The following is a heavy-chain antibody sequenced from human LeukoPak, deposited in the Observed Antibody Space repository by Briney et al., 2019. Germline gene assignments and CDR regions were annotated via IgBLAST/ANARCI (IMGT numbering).Heavy chain of an antibody. V-gene: IGHV4-59*08. CDR2: IYYTGTT. CDR3: ARRVNYDVPFDP. J-gene: IGHJ5*02. Sequence: SETLSLTCTVSGGSITASYWSWIRQPPGKGLEWIGYIYYTGTTNYNPSLKSRVTMSVDTSKNQFSLKLSSVTAADTAVYYCARRVNYDVPFDPWGQGILVTVSS. D-gene: IGHD3-3*01. CDR1: GGSITASY.